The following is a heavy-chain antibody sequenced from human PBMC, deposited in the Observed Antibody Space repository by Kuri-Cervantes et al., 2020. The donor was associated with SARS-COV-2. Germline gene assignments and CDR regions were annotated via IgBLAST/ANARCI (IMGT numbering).Heavy chain of an antibody. V-gene: IGHV5-51*01. CDR1: GYSFTKFW. J-gene: IGHJ4*02. CDR2: IDPRDSDT. CDR3: ARLEVLVTAIPSDS. D-gene: IGHD2-21*02. Sequence: KVSCKGSGYSFTKFWIGWVRQMPGRGLEWMGIIDPRDSDTRYSPSFEGQVTFSVDKSTNTAYLQWSFLKPSDSAIYYCARLEVLVTAIPSDSWGQGTLVTVSS.